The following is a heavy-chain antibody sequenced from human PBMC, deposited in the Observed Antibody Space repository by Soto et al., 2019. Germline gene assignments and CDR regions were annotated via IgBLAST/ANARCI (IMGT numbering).Heavy chain of an antibody. J-gene: IGHJ3*02. Sequence: QVQLQQWGAGLLKPSETLSLTCAVYGGSFSNHYWSWIRQPPGKGLEWIGEINHSGKTNHNPSLKSRVTISVDTSKNYFSLKVSSVTAADTAAYYCARGYCGGGTCYFSDAFDIWGQGTMVTVSS. CDR3: ARGYCGGGTCYFSDAFDI. CDR1: GGSFSNHY. V-gene: IGHV4-34*01. CDR2: INHSGKT. D-gene: IGHD2-15*01.